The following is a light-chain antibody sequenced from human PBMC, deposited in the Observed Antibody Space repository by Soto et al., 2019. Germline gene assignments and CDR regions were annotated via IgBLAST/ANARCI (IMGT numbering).Light chain of an antibody. CDR2: LDSDGSH. Sequence: QLVLTQSPAASASLGASVKLTCTLSSGHSSYAIAWHQQQPEKGPRYLMKLDSDGSHTKGDAIPDRFSGSSSGAERYLTISSLQSEDEADYYCQTWGTGIHVVFGGGTTVNVL. V-gene: IGLV4-69*01. CDR1: SGHSSYA. J-gene: IGLJ2*01. CDR3: QTWGTGIHVV.